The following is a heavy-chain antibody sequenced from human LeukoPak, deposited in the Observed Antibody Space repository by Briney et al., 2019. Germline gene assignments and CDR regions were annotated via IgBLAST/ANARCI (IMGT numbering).Heavy chain of an antibody. D-gene: IGHD4/OR15-4a*01. J-gene: IGHJ5*01. CDR3: ARGVQADS. CDR1: GYTFTSYD. Sequence: ASVRVSCKASGYTFTSYDINWGRQATGQGLEWMGWMNPNSGNTGFEQKFQGRVTMTRNTSISTAYMELSSLRSEDTAVYFCARGVQADSWGQGTLVTVSS. V-gene: IGHV1-8*01. CDR2: MNPNSGNT.